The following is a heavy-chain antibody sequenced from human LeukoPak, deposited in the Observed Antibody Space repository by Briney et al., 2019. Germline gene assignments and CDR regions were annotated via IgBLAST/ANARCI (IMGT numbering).Heavy chain of an antibody. CDR3: ARSGVIWTGIFDH. J-gene: IGHJ4*02. CDR2: ISSSSSYI. D-gene: IGHD3-3*01. V-gene: IGHV3-21*04. CDR1: GFTFSSYS. Sequence: GGSLRLSCAASGFTFSSYSMNWVRQAPGKGLEWVSSISSSSSYIYYADSVKGRFTISRDNSKNTLYLQINSLRAEDTAVYYCARSGVIWTGIFDHWGQGTLVTVSS.